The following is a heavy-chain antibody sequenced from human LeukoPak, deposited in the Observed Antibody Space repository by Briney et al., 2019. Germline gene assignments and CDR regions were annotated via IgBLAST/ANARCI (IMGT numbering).Heavy chain of an antibody. Sequence: GGSLRLSCAASGFTVSSNYMNWVRQAPGKGLEWVSVIYSGGSTYYADSVKGRFTISRDNSKNTLYLQMNSLRAEDTAVYYCARGVVTRNYFDYWGQGTLGTVSS. CDR3: ARGVVTRNYFDY. CDR2: IYSGGST. J-gene: IGHJ4*02. CDR1: GFTVSSNY. D-gene: IGHD2-21*02. V-gene: IGHV3-53*01.